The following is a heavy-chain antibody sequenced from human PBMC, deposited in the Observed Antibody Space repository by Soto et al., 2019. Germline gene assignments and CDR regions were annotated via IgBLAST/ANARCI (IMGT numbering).Heavy chain of an antibody. J-gene: IGHJ4*02. D-gene: IGHD3-16*02. CDR3: AKDLNGGVIVLPFDY. CDR1: GFTFSTYA. CDR2: VNSDESST. Sequence: VGPLSLSCADSGFTFSTYAMGWVRQGPGKGLVWVSRVNSDESSTSYADSVKGRFTISRDNAKNTLYLQMNSLRAEDTAVYYCAKDLNGGVIVLPFDYWGQGTLVTVSS. V-gene: IGHV3-74*01.